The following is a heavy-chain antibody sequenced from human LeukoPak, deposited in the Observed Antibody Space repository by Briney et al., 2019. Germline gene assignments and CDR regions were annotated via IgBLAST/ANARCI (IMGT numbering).Heavy chain of an antibody. CDR3: ARDPYYYDSSGYLSH. CDR1: GYTFTGYY. D-gene: IGHD3-22*01. J-gene: IGHJ4*02. Sequence: GASVKVSCKASGYTFTGYYMHWVRQAPGQGLEWMGWINPNSGGTNYAQKFQGRVTMTRDTSTSTVYMELSSLRSDDTAVYYCARDPYYYDSSGYLSHWGQGTLVTVSS. V-gene: IGHV1-2*02. CDR2: INPNSGGT.